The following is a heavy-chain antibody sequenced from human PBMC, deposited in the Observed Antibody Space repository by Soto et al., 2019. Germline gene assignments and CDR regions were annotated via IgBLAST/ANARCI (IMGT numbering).Heavy chain of an antibody. CDR3: AIGPQRVRERPYYYRMGV. V-gene: IGHV3-13*05. J-gene: IGHJ6*02. D-gene: IGHD3-10*01. CDR1: GFTIRNYD. Sequence: EVQLVESGGGLAQPGGSLRLSCAASGFTIRNYDMHWVRQTTGKGLEWVSGIGDIDDPYYADSVKGRFTISREIAKNSLYLQMDGLRAVYYAVYYCAIGPQRVRERPYYYRMGVWGQWPKVSVS. CDR2: IGDIDDP.